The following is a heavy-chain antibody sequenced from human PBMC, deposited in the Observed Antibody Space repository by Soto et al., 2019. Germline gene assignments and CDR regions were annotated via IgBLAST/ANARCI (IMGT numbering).Heavy chain of an antibody. D-gene: IGHD3-22*01. J-gene: IGHJ4*02. CDR3: ARAHYYDSSGSFDY. V-gene: IGHV1-2*02. CDR2: INPNSGGT. CDR1: GYTFTGYY. Sequence: ASVKVSCKASGYTFTGYYMHWVRQAPGQGLEWMGWINPNSGGTNYAQKFQGRVTMTRDTSISTAYMELSRLRSDDTAVYYCARAHYYDSSGSFDYWRQGTLVTVSS.